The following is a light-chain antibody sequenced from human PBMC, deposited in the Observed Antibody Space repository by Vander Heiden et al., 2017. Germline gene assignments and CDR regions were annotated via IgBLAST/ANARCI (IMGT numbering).Light chain of an antibody. CDR3: MQALQTPNT. CDR1: QSLLHRNGYNY. Sequence: DIVMTQSPLSLPVTPGAPASISCRSSQSLLHRNGYNYWDWYLQKPGQSPQLLIYLGSNRASGVPDRFSGSGSGTDFTLKISRVEAEDVGVYYCMQALQTPNTFGQGTRLEIK. V-gene: IGKV2-28*01. CDR2: LGS. J-gene: IGKJ5*01.